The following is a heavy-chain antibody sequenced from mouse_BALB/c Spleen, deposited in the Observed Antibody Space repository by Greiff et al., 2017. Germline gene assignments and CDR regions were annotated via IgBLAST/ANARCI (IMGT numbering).Heavy chain of an antibody. J-gene: IGHJ1*01. CDR3: ARMRGNSYFDV. CDR2: IWWNDDK. V-gene: IGHV8-8*01. D-gene: IGHD4-1*02. CDR1: GFSLSTSGMS. Sequence: QVTLKESGPGILQPSQTLSLTCSFSGFSLSTSGMSVGWIRQPSGKGLEWLAHIWWNDDKYYNPALISRLTISKDTSNNQVFLKIASVVTADTATYYCARMRGNSYFDVWGAGTTVTVSS.